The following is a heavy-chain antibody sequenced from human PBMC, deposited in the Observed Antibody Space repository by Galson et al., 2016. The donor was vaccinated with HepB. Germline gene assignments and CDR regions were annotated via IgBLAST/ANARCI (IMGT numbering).Heavy chain of an antibody. CDR1: GFSFSGHG. V-gene: IGHV3-33*01. D-gene: IGHD6-13*01. Sequence: SLRLSCAASGFSFSGHGMHWLRQAPGKGLEWVAAIWHDGTNENYAASVKGRFSISRDNSKSMLYLQMDSLRAEDIAVYYCARVRSSSWFDSWDQGTLVTVS. CDR2: IWHDGTNE. J-gene: IGHJ5*01. CDR3: ARVRSSSWFDS.